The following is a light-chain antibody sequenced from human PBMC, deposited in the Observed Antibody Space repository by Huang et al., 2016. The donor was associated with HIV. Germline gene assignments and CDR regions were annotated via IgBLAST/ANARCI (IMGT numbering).Light chain of an antibody. CDR2: LGS. Sequence: EIVMTQSPLSLPVTPGEPASISCRPSQSLLHSNGYNYLDWYLQKPGQSPQLLISLGSNRAAGVPDRFSGSGAGTDFTLKVSRVEAEDVGIYYCMQALQTPVFGPGTRVDIK. CDR3: MQALQTPV. V-gene: IGKV2-28*01. CDR1: QSLLHSNGYNY. J-gene: IGKJ3*01.